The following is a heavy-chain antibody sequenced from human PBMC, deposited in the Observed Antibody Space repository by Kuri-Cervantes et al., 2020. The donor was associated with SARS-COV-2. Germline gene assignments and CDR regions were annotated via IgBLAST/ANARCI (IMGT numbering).Heavy chain of an antibody. J-gene: IGHJ3*02. V-gene: IGHV3-9*01. Sequence: SCAASGFTFDDYAMHWVRQAPGKGLEWVSGISWNSGSIGYADSVKGRFTISRDNAKNSLYLQMNSLRAEDTAVYYCAKDQQRRYCSSTSCYFSGFDIWGQGTMVTVSS. D-gene: IGHD2-2*01. CDR3: AKDQQRRYCSSTSCYFSGFDI. CDR2: ISWNSGSI. CDR1: GFTFDDYA.